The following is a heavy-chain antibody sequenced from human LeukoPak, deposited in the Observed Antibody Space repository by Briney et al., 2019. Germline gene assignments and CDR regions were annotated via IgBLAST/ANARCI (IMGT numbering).Heavy chain of an antibody. D-gene: IGHD3-16*01. J-gene: IGHJ1*01. CDR1: GFSFIDYD. CDR3: GRAFPPLRTSSAGDL. V-gene: IGHV3-21*01. Sequence: PGGSLRLSCSASGFSFIDYDMNWVRQAPGKGLEWVSAISGRSSHIYYGESVKGRFTISRDNAKNSLYLQMDSLGVEDTAVYYCGRAFPPLRTSSAGDLWGQGTLVIVSS. CDR2: ISGRSSHI.